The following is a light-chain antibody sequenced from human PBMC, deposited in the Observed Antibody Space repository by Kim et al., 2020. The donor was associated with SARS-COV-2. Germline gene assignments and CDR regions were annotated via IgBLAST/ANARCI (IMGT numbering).Light chain of an antibody. CDR2: GAS. CDR3: QQYGRT. CDR1: QSVSSSY. Sequence: LSLSPGERATLSGRASQSVSSSYLDWYQQKPGQAPRLLIYGASSRATGIPDRFSGSGSGTDFTLTINRLEPEDFAVYYCQQYGRTFGQGTKVDIK. J-gene: IGKJ1*01. V-gene: IGKV3-20*01.